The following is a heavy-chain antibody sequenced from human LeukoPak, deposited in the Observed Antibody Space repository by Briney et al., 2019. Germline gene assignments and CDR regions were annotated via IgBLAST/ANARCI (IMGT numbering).Heavy chain of an antibody. V-gene: IGHV3-53*01. D-gene: IGHD2-2*02. CDR3: AKGYCSSTSCYIDY. Sequence: PGGSLRLSCAASGFTVSSNCMSWVRQAPGKGLEWVSVIYSGGSTYYADSVKGRFTISRHNSKNTLYLQMNSLRAEDTAVYYCAKGYCSSTSCYIDYWGQGTLVTVSS. CDR2: IYSGGST. CDR1: GFTVSSNC. J-gene: IGHJ4*02.